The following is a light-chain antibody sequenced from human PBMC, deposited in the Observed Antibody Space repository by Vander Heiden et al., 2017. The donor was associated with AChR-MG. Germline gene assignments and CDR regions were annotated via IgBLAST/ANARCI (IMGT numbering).Light chain of an antibody. CDR1: RAHSSYA. CDR2: LDSDGSH. Sequence: QLVLTQSPSASASLGASVKLTCTLSRAHSSYAIAWHQHQPETGPRYLMKLDSDGSHSKGDGIPDRFSVSRSGAERYLTISSLQAEDEADYYCQTWGTDIPYVFGTGTKVTVL. CDR3: QTWGTDIPYV. J-gene: IGLJ1*01. V-gene: IGLV4-69*01.